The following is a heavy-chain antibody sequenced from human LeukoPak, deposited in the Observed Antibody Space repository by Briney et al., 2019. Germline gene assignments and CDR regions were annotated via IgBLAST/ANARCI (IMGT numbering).Heavy chain of an antibody. J-gene: IGHJ4*02. V-gene: IGHV4-59*01. CDR3: VREEGIATSGALEY. D-gene: IGHD6-13*01. CDR1: GDSITSYY. Sequence: SETLSPTCSVSGDSITSYYWSWIRQPPGKGLEWIGFIYHSGNTNSNPSLTTRVTMSVDTSRTQISLRLSSVTAAHTAVYYCVREEGIATSGALEYWGQGILVTVSS. CDR2: IYHSGNT.